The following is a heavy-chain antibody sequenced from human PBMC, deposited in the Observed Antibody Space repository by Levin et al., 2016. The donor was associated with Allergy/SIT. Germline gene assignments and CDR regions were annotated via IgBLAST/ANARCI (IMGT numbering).Heavy chain of an antibody. CDR2: ISPYSGNA. Sequence: ASVKVSCKASGYTFTNYGITWVRQAPGQGLEWVGWISPYSGNANYAQKLQARVTLTTDTSTDTAYMELRSLRSDDTAVYYCVRVYSYRSGEDHYGLDVWGQGTTVTVSS. J-gene: IGHJ6*02. CDR3: VRVYSYRSGEDHYGLDV. V-gene: IGHV1-18*01. D-gene: IGHD3-16*02. CDR1: GYTFTNYG.